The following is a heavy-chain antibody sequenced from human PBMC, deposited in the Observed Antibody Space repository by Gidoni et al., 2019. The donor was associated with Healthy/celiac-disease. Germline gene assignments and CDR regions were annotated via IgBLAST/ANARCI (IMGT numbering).Heavy chain of an antibody. CDR3: ARVRGPGYSSSHGWFDP. V-gene: IGHV4-34*01. J-gene: IGHJ5*02. Sequence: QVQLQPWGAGLLNPSGTLSLPCAVPGGSFSGYYWSWIRQPPGKGLEWIGEINHSGSTNYNPSLKSRVTISVDTSKNQFSLKLSSVTAADTAVYYCARVRGPGYSSSHGWFDPWGQGTLVTVSS. CDR1: GGSFSGYY. CDR2: INHSGST. D-gene: IGHD6-13*01.